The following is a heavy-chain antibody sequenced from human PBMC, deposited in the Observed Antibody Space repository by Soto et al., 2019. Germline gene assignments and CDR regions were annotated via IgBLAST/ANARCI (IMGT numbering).Heavy chain of an antibody. Sequence: SETLSLTCTVSGGSMSSVGSMSGGGYYWSWIRQHPWKCLEWIGYIYYSGGTYYNPSLRSRVTISIDTSKNQFYLKLSSVTAAETAVYYCARGRGSYCNTPLGXWGQGTLVTVSX. V-gene: IGHV4-31*03. CDR2: IYYSGGT. CDR3: ARGRGSYCNTPLGX. D-gene: IGHD3-22*01. CDR1: GGSMSSVGSMSGGGYY. J-gene: IGHJ4*02.